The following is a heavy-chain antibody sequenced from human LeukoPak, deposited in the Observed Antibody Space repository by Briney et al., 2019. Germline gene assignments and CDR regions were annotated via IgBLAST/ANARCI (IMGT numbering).Heavy chain of an antibody. J-gene: IGHJ4*02. D-gene: IGHD6-19*01. CDR1: GFTFSNYW. CDR2: IKEDGSEN. Sequence: QSGGSLRLSCAASGFTFSNYWMNWVRQAPGKGLEWVASIKEDGSENYYVDSVKGRFTISRDNAKKSLYLQMNSLRVEGTAVYYCARGGGWYFDFWGQGALITASS. CDR3: ARGGGWYFDF. V-gene: IGHV3-7*01.